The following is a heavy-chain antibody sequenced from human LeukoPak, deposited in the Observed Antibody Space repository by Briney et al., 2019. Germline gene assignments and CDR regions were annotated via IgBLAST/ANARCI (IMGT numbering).Heavy chain of an antibody. D-gene: IGHD2-15*01. CDR3: ASEGGYCSGGSCYGAFDI. J-gene: IGHJ3*02. CDR2: INPNSGGT. Sequence: ASVKVSCKASGYTFTGYYMHWVRQAPGQGLEWMGWINPNSGGTNYAQKFQGRVTTTRDTSISTAYMELSRLRSDDTAVYYCASEGGYCSGGSCYGAFDIWGQGTMVTVSS. V-gene: IGHV1-2*02. CDR1: GYTFTGYY.